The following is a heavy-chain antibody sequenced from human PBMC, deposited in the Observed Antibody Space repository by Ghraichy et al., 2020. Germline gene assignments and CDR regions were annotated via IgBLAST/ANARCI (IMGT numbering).Heavy chain of an antibody. D-gene: IGHD1-26*01. Sequence: SETLSLTCSVSGASVGSNSFYWAWIRQPPGKGLEWIGSVFHSGSSYYNPSLKSRVAISVDTSKNQFSLKLNSVTAAETAVYFCARRFAYSGSCAPWGQGTLVTVSS. CDR1: GASVGSNSFY. CDR2: VFHSGSS. V-gene: IGHV4-39*01. J-gene: IGHJ5*02. CDR3: ARRFAYSGSCAP.